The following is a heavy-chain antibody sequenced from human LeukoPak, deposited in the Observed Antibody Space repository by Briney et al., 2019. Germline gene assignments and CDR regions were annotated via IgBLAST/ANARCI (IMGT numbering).Heavy chain of an antibody. D-gene: IGHD3-10*01. CDR1: GYTFTSYD. V-gene: IGHV1-8*01. CDR3: ARGSFYYYGSGSSVAFDP. J-gene: IGHJ5*02. CDR2: MNPNSGNT. Sequence: ASVTVSFMASGYTFTSYDINWVRQAPGQGLELMGWMNPNSGNTGYAQKFQGRVTMTRNTSISTAYMELSSLRSEDTAVYYCARGSFYYYGSGSSVAFDPWGQGTLVAVSS.